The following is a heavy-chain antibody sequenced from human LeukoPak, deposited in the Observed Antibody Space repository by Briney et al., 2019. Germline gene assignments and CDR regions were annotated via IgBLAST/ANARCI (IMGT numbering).Heavy chain of an antibody. CDR2: TTPIFGTA. Sequence: GASVKVSCKASGGTFSRLTISWVRQAPGQGFEWMGGTTPIFGTANFAQKFQGRVSITADESTSTAFMELSSLRSEGTAVYYCAREWGLESSGYYYAYWGQGTLVTVSS. J-gene: IGHJ4*02. CDR3: AREWGLESSGYYYAY. CDR1: GGTFSRLT. D-gene: IGHD3-22*01. V-gene: IGHV1-69*13.